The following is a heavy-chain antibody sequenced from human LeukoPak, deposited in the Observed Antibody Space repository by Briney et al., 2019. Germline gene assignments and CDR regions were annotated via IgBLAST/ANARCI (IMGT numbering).Heavy chain of an antibody. D-gene: IGHD3-3*01. Sequence: GGSLRLSCAASGFTFTSYWMSWVRQAPGKGLEWVSSISSSSSYIYYADSVKGRFTISRDNAKNSLYLQMNSLRSEDTAVYYCARSRYDFWSGYSSGFDYWGQGTLVTVSS. CDR3: ARSRYDFWSGYSSGFDY. CDR2: ISSSSSYI. J-gene: IGHJ4*02. CDR1: GFTFTSYW. V-gene: IGHV3-21*04.